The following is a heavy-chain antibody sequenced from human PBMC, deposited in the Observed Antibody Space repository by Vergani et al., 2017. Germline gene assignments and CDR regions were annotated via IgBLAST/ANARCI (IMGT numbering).Heavy chain of an antibody. CDR3: GRDAFKGKPDVVDI. CDR2: IGKDGINT. Sequence: QVQLVESAGGVVQPGGSLRLSCAASGFTFSNFGMHWIRQAPGKGLEWLAYIGKDGINTRYRDAVKGRFTVSRDNSKDILYLQMDSLRSDDTAIYYCGRDAFKGKPDVVDIWGQGTMVTVSS. V-gene: IGHV3-30*02. CDR1: GFTFSNFG. J-gene: IGHJ3*02.